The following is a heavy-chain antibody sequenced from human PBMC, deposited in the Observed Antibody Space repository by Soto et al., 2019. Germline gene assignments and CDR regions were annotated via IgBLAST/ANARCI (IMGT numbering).Heavy chain of an antibody. J-gene: IGHJ3*02. CDR2: ISSSGSTI. Sequence: EVQLVESGGGLVQPGGSLRLSCAASGFTFSSYSMNWVRQAPGKGLEWVSYISSSGSTIFYADSVKGRFTISRDNAKNSLYLQMNRLRAEDTAVYYCARPAYCGGDCYGINDAFDIWGQGTMVTVSS. CDR1: GFTFSSYS. D-gene: IGHD2-21*02. V-gene: IGHV3-48*01. CDR3: ARPAYCGGDCYGINDAFDI.